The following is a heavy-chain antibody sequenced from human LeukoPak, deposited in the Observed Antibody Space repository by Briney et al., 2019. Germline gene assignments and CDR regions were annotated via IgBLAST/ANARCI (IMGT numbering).Heavy chain of an antibody. CDR1: GFTFSNYW. J-gene: IGHJ4*02. CDR2: IKEDGSEK. D-gene: IGHD3-3*02. Sequence: GGSLRLSCAASGFTFSNYWMNWVRQAPGKELEWVANIKEDGSEKYYVDSVKGRFTISRDNAKNSLYLQMDSLRAEDTAVYYCARDSQHLNFDHWGQGTLVTVSS. V-gene: IGHV3-7*04. CDR3: ARDSQHLNFDH.